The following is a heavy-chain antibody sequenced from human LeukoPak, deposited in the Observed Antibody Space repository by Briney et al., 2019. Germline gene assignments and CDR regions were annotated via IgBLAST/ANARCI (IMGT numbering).Heavy chain of an antibody. CDR2: INPNSGDT. D-gene: IGHD3-10*01. Sequence: GASVKVSCKASGYTFTSSGISWVRQAPGQGLEWMGWINPNSGDTNYAQKFQGRVTMTRATSISTAYMELSRLGFDDTAVYYCAREAVIRGIIITNFDYWGQGTLVTVSS. CDR1: GYTFTSSG. CDR3: AREAVIRGIIITNFDY. V-gene: IGHV1-2*02. J-gene: IGHJ4*02.